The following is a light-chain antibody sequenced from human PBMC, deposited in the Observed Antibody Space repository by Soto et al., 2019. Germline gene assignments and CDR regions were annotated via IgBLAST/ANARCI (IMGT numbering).Light chain of an antibody. J-gene: IGLJ3*02. V-gene: IGLV1-36*01. CDR1: SSNIGNNA. Sequence: QSVLTQPHSVSGAPGQRVTISCSGSSSNIGNNAVNWYQQLPGKAPRALIYYDDLLPSGVSKRFSGSKSGTSVSLAISGLQSDDEADYYCASWDDTLSGVVFGGGTKLTVL. CDR3: ASWDDTLSGVV. CDR2: YDD.